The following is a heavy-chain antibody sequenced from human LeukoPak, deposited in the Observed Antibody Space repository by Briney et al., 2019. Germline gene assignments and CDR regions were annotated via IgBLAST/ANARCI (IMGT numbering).Heavy chain of an antibody. CDR3: AKPRHSSSWFYNFDY. V-gene: IGHV3-23*01. J-gene: IGHJ4*02. CDR1: AFTFSSYA. Sequence: GGSLRLSCAASAFTFSSYAKTWVRQAPEKGLEWVSTISNSGGSTYYVDSVKGRFTISRDNSKNTLYLQMNSLRAEDTAVYYCAKPRHSSSWFYNFDYWGQGTLVTVSS. D-gene: IGHD6-13*01. CDR2: ISNSGGST.